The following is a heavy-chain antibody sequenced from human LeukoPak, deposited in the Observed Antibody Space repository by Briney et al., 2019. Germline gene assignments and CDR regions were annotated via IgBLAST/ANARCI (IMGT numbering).Heavy chain of an antibody. Sequence: ASVKVSCKASGYTFTTYYIHWVRQAPGQGLDWMGLINPAGGSTTYAHKFQDRVTMTRDTSTSTVYMDLSSLRSEDTAVYYCAREFRITGTIQYNWFDPWGQGTLVTVSS. V-gene: IGHV1-46*01. D-gene: IGHD1-20*01. CDR3: AREFRITGTIQYNWFDP. J-gene: IGHJ5*02. CDR2: INPAGGST. CDR1: GYTFTTYY.